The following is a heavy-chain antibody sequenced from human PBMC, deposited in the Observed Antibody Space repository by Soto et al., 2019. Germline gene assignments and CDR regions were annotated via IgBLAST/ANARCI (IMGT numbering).Heavy chain of an antibody. D-gene: IGHD2-2*01. Sequence: TLSLTCAVPGGSISSGGYSWSWIRQPPGKGLEWIGYIYHSGSTYYSPSLKSRVTISVDRSKNQFSLKLSSVTAADTAVYYCARGVVVVPAATYYFDYWGQGTLVTVSS. CDR2: IYHSGST. V-gene: IGHV4-30-2*01. J-gene: IGHJ4*02. CDR1: GGSISSGGYS. CDR3: ARGVVVVPAATYYFDY.